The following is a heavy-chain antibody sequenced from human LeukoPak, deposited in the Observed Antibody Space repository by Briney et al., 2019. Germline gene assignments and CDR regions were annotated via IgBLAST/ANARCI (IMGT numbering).Heavy chain of an antibody. J-gene: IGHJ4*02. D-gene: IGHD6-19*01. CDR3: ARAGSSGWYNFDY. V-gene: IGHV3-21*01. CDR1: GFTFSSYS. Sequence: PGGSLRLSCAASGFTFSSYSMNWVRQASGKGLEWVSSISSSSSYIYYADSVKGRFTISRDNAKNSLYLQMNSLRAEDTAVYYCARAGSSGWYNFDYWGQGTLVTVSS. CDR2: ISSSSSYI.